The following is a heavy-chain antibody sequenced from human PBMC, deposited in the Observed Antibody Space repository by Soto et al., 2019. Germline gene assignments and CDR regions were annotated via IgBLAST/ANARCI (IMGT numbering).Heavy chain of an antibody. V-gene: IGHV1-2*02. CDR1: GYTFTGYY. CDR2: INPNSGGT. CDR3: ATPPYSSSWYVWFDP. D-gene: IGHD6-13*01. J-gene: IGHJ5*02. Sequence: QVQLVQSGAEVKKPGASVKVSCKASGYTFTGYYMHWVRQAPGQGLEWMGWINPNSGGTNYAQKFQGRVTMTRATSISSAYKELSRLRADDTAVYYCATPPYSSSWYVWFDPWGQGTLVTVSS.